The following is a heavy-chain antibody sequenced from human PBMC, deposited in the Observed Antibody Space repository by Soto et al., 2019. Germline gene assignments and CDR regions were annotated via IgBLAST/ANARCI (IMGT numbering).Heavy chain of an antibody. CDR3: AKDHDYGDTGPYYYYGMDV. CDR2: ISGSGGST. CDR1: GFTFSSYA. V-gene: IGHV3-23*01. D-gene: IGHD4-17*01. J-gene: IGHJ6*02. Sequence: EVQLLESGGGLVQPGGSLRLSCAASGFTFSSYAMSWVRQAPGKGLEWVSAISGSGGSTYYADSVKGRFTISRDNSKNPLYLQMNRLRGEDTAVYYCAKDHDYGDTGPYYYYGMDVWGQGTTVTVSS.